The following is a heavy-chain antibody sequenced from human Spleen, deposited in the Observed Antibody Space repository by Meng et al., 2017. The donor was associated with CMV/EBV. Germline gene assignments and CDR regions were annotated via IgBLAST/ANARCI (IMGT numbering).Heavy chain of an antibody. Sequence: ISSGDYSWSWIRQPPGKGLEWIGYIYYSGSTYYNPSLKSRVTISVDTSKNQFSLKLSSVTAADTAVYYCARTCGEEWELPSYWFDPWGQGTLVTVSS. CDR3: ARTCGEEWELPSYWFDP. CDR2: IYYSGST. J-gene: IGHJ5*02. V-gene: IGHV4-30-4*08. D-gene: IGHD1-26*01. CDR1: ISSGDYS.